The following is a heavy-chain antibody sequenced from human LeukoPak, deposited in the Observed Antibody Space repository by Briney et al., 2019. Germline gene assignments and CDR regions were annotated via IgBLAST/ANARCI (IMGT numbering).Heavy chain of an antibody. CDR3: AREVNSFDY. D-gene: IGHD1/OR15-1a*01. V-gene: IGHV1-46*01. Sequence: GASVKVSCKASGYTFTTYFVHWVRQAPGQGLEWVGITNPSGGGTTYAQKFQGRVNMTRDTSTSTVYMELNSLRSEDTAVYYCAREVNSFDYWGQGTQVSVSS. CDR2: TNPSGGGT. CDR1: GYTFTTYF. J-gene: IGHJ4*02.